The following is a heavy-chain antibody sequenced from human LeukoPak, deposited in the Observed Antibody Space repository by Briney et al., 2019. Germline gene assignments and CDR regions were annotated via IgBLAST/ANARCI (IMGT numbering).Heavy chain of an antibody. V-gene: IGHV4-38-2*02. D-gene: IGHD3-22*01. CDR1: GGSISSYY. CDR2: IYHSGST. J-gene: IGHJ5*02. CDR3: ARGRHYYDSSGYSNWFDP. Sequence: PSETLSLTCTVSGGSISSYYWSWIRQPPGKGLEWIGSIYHSGSTYYNPSLKSRVTISVDTSKNQFSLKLSSVTAADTAVYYCARGRHYYDSSGYSNWFDPWGQGTLVTVSS.